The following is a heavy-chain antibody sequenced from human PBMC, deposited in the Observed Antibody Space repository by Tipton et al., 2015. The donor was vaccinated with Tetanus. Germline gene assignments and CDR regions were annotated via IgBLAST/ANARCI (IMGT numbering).Heavy chain of an antibody. D-gene: IGHD2-2*01. J-gene: IGHJ5*02. V-gene: IGHV3-74*01. CDR2: ISSDGSST. CDR1: GFTFSSYW. CDR3: ARDRGYCSSSSCHYNWFDP. Sequence: SLRLSCAASGFTFSSYWMHWVRQAPGKGLVWVSRISSDGSSTNYADSVKGRFTISRDNAKNTLYLQMNSLRAEDTAVYYCARDRGYCSSSSCHYNWFDPWGQGTLVTVSS.